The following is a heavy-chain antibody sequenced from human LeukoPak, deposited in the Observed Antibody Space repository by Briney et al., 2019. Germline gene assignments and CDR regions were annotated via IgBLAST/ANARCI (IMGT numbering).Heavy chain of an antibody. CDR3: ARGNDYYGSGSYYKSYYYYMDV. CDR1: GYTFTSYD. CDR2: MNPNSGNT. D-gene: IGHD3-10*01. J-gene: IGHJ6*03. Sequence: GASVKVSCKASGYTFTSYDINWVRQATGQGLEWMGLMNPNSGNTGYAQKFQGRVTMTRNTSISTAYMELSSLRSEDTAVYYCARGNDYYGSGSYYKSYYYYMDVWGKGTTVTISS. V-gene: IGHV1-8*01.